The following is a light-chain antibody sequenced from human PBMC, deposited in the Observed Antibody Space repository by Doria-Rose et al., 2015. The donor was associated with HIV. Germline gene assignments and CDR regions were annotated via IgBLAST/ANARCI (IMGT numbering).Light chain of an antibody. CDR1: QRVKSSY. Sequence: TQSPGTLPLSPGERATLSCRASQRVKSSYLAWYQQKPGQAPRLLIYDASTRATGIPDRFSGSRSRTDFTLTISRLEPEDVAVYYCEQYGTSRVTFGQGTRLEFK. V-gene: IGKV3-20*01. CDR3: EQYGTSRVT. J-gene: IGKJ5*01. CDR2: DAS.